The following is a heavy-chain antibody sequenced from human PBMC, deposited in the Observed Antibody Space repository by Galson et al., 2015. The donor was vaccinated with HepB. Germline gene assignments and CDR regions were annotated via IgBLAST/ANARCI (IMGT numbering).Heavy chain of an antibody. D-gene: IGHD4-17*01. CDR3: ARVAHSDYGDHAHFDY. CDR1: GFTFGDYY. Sequence: SLRLSCAASGFTFGDYYMSWIRQAPGKGLEWLSYISSTAIYTNYADSVKGRFTISRDNVKNSVFLQMNSLRADDTAVYFCARVAHSDYGDHAHFDYWGQGALVTVSS. J-gene: IGHJ4*02. CDR2: ISSTAIYT. V-gene: IGHV3-11*06.